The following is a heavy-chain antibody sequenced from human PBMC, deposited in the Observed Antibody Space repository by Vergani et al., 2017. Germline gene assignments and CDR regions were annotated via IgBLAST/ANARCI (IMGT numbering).Heavy chain of an antibody. CDR2: IIPIFGTA. D-gene: IGHD2-2*01. Sequence: QVQLVQSGAEVKKPGSSVKVSCKASGGTFSSYAISWVRQAPGQGLEWMGGIIPIFGTANYAQKFQGRVTITADESTSTAYMELSSLRSEDTAVYYCARGLIGYCSSTSCYAAAFDIWGQGTMVTVSS. J-gene: IGHJ3*02. V-gene: IGHV1-69*01. CDR1: GGTFSSYA. CDR3: ARGLIGYCSSTSCYAAAFDI.